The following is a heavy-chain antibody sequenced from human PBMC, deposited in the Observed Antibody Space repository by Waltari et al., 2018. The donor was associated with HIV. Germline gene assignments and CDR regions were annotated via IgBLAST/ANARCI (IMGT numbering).Heavy chain of an antibody. J-gene: IGHJ4*02. V-gene: IGHV3-21*04. CDR3: VRDDPGYGPIDY. CDR2: SRRGNNEK. D-gene: IGHD3-10*01. Sequence: DVYLVESGGGVVTTGGSIRLTCEASGFEFRHYSLHWVRQSPMRGREGVASSRRGNNEKNYLDSVRGRFVISRDNSESSVYLQMDSLREEDTATYFCVRDDPGYGPIDYWGQGTLVTV. CDR1: GFEFRHYS.